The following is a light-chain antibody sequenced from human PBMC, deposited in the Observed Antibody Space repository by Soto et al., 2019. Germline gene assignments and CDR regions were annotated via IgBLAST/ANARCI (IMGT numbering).Light chain of an antibody. J-gene: IGKJ3*01. CDR3: HQYDNAPFT. Sequence: EIVLTQSPGTLSSSPGEIATLSCRASQSLSSNYLAWYQQRPGQSPRLLVYGASSRATGIPDRFSGSGFGTDFALTISRLEPEDSAVYYCHQYDNAPFTFGPGNRVGIK. CDR2: GAS. V-gene: IGKV3-20*01. CDR1: QSLSSNY.